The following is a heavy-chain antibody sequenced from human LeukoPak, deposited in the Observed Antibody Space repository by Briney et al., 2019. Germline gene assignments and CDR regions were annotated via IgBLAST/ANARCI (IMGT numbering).Heavy chain of an antibody. J-gene: IGHJ5*02. V-gene: IGHV3-21*01. CDR1: RFTFSSYS. CDR2: ISSSSSDI. CDR3: AGGVGDCSSSSCWNWFDP. Sequence: GGALRHSRVASRFTFSSYSMNRVRPPPGRGVEWVSSISSSSSDIYYADSVKGRFTISRDKAKNSLYLQMNSLRAEDTAVYYCAGGVGDCSSSSCWNWFDPWGEGTLVTVSS. D-gene: IGHD2-2*01.